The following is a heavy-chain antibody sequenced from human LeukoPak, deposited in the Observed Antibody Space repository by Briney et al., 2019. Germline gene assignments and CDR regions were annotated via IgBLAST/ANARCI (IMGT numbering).Heavy chain of an antibody. Sequence: TSETLSLTCTVSGGSISSYYWSWIRQPAGKGVEWIGRIYTSGSTNYNPSLKSRVTMSVDTSKNQFSLKLSSVTAADTAVYYCAREIVAEAAGSFDPWGQGTLVTVSS. V-gene: IGHV4-4*07. D-gene: IGHD6-13*01. CDR3: AREIVAEAAGSFDP. J-gene: IGHJ5*02. CDR1: GGSISSYY. CDR2: IYTSGST.